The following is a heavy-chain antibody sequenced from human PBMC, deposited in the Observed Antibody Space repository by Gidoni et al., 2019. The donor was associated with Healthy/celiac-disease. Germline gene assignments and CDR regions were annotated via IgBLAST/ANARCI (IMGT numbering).Heavy chain of an antibody. V-gene: IGHV3-30*18. Sequence: QVQLVESGGGVVQPGRSLRLSCAASGFTFSSYGMHWVRQAPGKGLEWVAFISYDGSNKYYADSVKGRFTISRDNSKNTLYLQMNSLRAEDTAVYYCAKGSAAVSTQGPIDYWGQGTLVTVSS. CDR3: AKGSAAVSTQGPIDY. J-gene: IGHJ4*02. CDR2: ISYDGSNK. CDR1: GFTFSSYG. D-gene: IGHD6-19*01.